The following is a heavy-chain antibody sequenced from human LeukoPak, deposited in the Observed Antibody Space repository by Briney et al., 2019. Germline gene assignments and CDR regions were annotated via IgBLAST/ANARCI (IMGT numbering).Heavy chain of an antibody. V-gene: IGHV4-59*01. D-gene: IGHD6-19*01. J-gene: IGHJ5*02. CDR2: VSYVGT. CDR1: GGSIDTFF. CDR3: ARGMRIAVAGYWFYP. Sequence: PSETLSLTCSVSGGSIDTFFWTWIRQPPGKGLEWVGYVSYVGTSYNPSLKSRLTISLDTSRTQFFLNLTSVTAADTGVYYCARGMRIAVAGYWFYPWGQGTLVTVSS.